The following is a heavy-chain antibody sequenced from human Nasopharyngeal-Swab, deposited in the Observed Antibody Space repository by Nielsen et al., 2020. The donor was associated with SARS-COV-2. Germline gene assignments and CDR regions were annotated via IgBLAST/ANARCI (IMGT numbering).Heavy chain of an antibody. CDR2: ISWDGGST. V-gene: IGHV3-43*01. D-gene: IGHD5-24*01. CDR1: GFTFDDYT. J-gene: IGHJ6*02. Sequence: GESLKISCAASGFTFDDYTMHWVRQAPGKGLEWVSLISWDGGSTYYADSVKGRFTISRDNSKNSLYLQMNSLRTEDTAVYYCAKAEMATGYGMDVWGQGTTVTVSS. CDR3: AKAEMATGYGMDV.